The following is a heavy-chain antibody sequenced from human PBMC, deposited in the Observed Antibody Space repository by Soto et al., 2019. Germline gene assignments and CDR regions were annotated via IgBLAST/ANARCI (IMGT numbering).Heavy chain of an antibody. CDR2: IRSSPYAI. V-gene: IGHV3-48*01. D-gene: IGHD2-21*01. CDR1: GFTFSAYS. Sequence: EVQLMESGGNLVHPGGSLRLSCAASGFTFSAYSMNWVRQAPGKGLEWLSYIRSSPYAIHYADSVKGRFTISRDDAENSLYLQMTSLRAADTAVYYCVRDHIYAFEVWGQWTMVTVSS. J-gene: IGHJ3*01. CDR3: VRDHIYAFEV.